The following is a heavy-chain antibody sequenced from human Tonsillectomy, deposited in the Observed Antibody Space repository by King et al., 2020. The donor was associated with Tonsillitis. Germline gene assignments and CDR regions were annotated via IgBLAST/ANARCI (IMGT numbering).Heavy chain of an antibody. J-gene: IGHJ3*02. V-gene: IGHV1-18*01. CDR2: ISVYNGNT. CDR3: ARARLLGGYPRDAFDI. CDR1: GYTFTNYG. Sequence: VQLVQSGAEVKKPGASVKVSCKASGYTFTNYGISWVRQAPGQGLEWMGWISVYNGNTNYAQKLQGRVTMTTDTSTSTAYMELRSLRSDDRAVYYCARARLLGGYPRDAFDIWGQGTMVTVSS. D-gene: IGHD3-22*01.